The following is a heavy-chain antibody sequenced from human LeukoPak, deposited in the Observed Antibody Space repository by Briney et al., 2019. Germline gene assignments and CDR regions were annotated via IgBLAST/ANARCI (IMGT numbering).Heavy chain of an antibody. CDR1: GFTFNSYH. CDR2: ISYDGSNK. J-gene: IGHJ3*02. Sequence: GGSLRLSCAASGFTFNSYHMNWVRQAPGKGLEWVAVISYDGSNKYYADSVKGRFTISRDNSKNTLYLQMNSLRAEDTAVYYCARALRRLLEMDAFDIWGQGTMVTVSS. V-gene: IGHV3-30*03. D-gene: IGHD2-15*01. CDR3: ARALRRLLEMDAFDI.